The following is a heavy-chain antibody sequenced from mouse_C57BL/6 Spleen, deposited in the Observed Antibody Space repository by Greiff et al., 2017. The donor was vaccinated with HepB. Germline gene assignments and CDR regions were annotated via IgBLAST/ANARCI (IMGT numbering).Heavy chain of an antibody. V-gene: IGHV1-26*01. CDR2: INPNNGGT. CDR1: GYTFTDYY. CDR3: ARRDDYPWYFDV. Sequence: EVQLQQSGPELVKPGASVKISCKASGYTFTDYYMNWVKQSHGKSLEWIGDINPNNGGTSYNQKFKGKATLTVDKSSSTAYMELRSLTSEDSAVYYCARRDDYPWYFDVWGTGTTVTVSS. D-gene: IGHD2-4*01. J-gene: IGHJ1*03.